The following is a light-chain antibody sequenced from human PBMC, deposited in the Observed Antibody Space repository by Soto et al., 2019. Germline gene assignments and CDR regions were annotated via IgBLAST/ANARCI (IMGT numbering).Light chain of an antibody. V-gene: IGKV3-20*01. J-gene: IGKJ1*01. CDR3: QQYDSSSWT. CDR1: QSVSSSY. Sequence: EIMLTQSPGTLSLSPGERATLSCRASQSVSSSYLVWYQQKPGQAPRLLIYGASSRATGIPDRFSGSGSGTDFTLTISRLEPEDFAVYYCQQYDSSSWTFGQGTKVEMK. CDR2: GAS.